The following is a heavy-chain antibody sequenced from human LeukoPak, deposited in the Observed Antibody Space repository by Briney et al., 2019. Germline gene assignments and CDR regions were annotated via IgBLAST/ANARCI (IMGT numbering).Heavy chain of an antibody. CDR3: ARDLGPFTYGMDV. CDR1: GYTFTDYY. J-gene: IGHJ6*02. V-gene: IGHV1-2*02. CDR2: INPNSGGT. Sequence: GASVKVSCKASGYTFTDYYMHWVRQAPGQGLQWMGWINPNSGGTSYEQMLQGRVTMTRDTSISTAYMELTRLRSDDTAVYYCARDLGPFTYGMDVWGQGTTVTVSS.